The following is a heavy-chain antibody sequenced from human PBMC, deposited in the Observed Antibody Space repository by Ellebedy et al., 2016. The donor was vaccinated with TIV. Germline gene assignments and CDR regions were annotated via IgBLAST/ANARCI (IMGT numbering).Heavy chain of an antibody. D-gene: IGHD3-3*01. CDR3: AYASNTIFGVKRSFDY. J-gene: IGHJ4*02. CDR1: GGSFSGYY. CDR2: INHSGST. Sequence: SETLSLXXAVYGGSFSGYYWSWIRQPPGKGLEWIGEINHSGSTNYNPSLKSRVTISVDTSKNQFSLKLSSVTAADTAVYYCAYASNTIFGVKRSFDYWGQGTLVTVSS. V-gene: IGHV4-34*01.